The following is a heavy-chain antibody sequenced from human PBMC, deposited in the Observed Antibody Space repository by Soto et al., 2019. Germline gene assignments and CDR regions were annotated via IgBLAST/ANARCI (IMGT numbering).Heavy chain of an antibody. CDR1: GLTFSASD. D-gene: IGHD2-8*02. CDR3: TRQASYWHGGGGWLDP. Sequence: EVQLVESGGGLVQPGGSLRLSCAASGLTFSASDMHWVRQATGKGLEWVAAIGTLHDTYYPDSVKGRFTISRDNAKNSLYLQINSLRAGDTAVYYCTRQASYWHGGGGWLDPWGQGTLVTVSS. V-gene: IGHV3-13*01. CDR2: IGTLHDT. J-gene: IGHJ5*02.